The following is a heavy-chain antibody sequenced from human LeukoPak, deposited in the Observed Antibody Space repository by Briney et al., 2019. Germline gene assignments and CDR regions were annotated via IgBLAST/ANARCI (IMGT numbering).Heavy chain of an antibody. Sequence: GGSLRLSCAASGFTFSSYSMNWVRQAPGKGLEWVSSISSSSSYIYYADSVKGRFTISRDNAKNSLYLQMNSLRAEDTAVYYCARDGTANTEWLFPQNYYYYMDVWGKGTTVTVSS. J-gene: IGHJ6*03. CDR1: GFTFSSYS. D-gene: IGHD3-3*01. V-gene: IGHV3-21*01. CDR2: ISSSSSYI. CDR3: ARDGTANTEWLFPQNYYYYMDV.